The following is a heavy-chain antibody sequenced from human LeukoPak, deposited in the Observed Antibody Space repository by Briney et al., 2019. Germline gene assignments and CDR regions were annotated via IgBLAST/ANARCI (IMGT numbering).Heavy chain of an antibody. J-gene: IGHJ6*03. D-gene: IGHD3-3*01. CDR2: IYTSGST. CDR3: ARGFWSGYYYYYYYYMDV. CDR1: GGSISSYY. Sequence: SETLSLTCTVSGGSISSYYWSWIRQPAGKGLEGIGYIYTSGSTNYTPSLKSRVTISVDTSKNQFSLKLSSVTAEDTAVYYCARGFWSGYYYYYYYYMDVWGKGTTVTVSS. V-gene: IGHV4-4*09.